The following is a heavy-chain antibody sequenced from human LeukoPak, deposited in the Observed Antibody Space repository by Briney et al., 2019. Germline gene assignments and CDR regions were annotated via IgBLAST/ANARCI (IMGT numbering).Heavy chain of an antibody. V-gene: IGHV3-64*01. CDR3: ASPGAYY. CDR2: ISSNGGST. Sequence: PGGSLRLSCAASGFTFSSYAMHWVRQAPGKGLEYVSAISSNGGSTYYANSVKGRFTISRDNSKNTLYLQMGGLRAEDMAVYYCASPGAYYWGQGTLVTVSS. J-gene: IGHJ4*02. CDR1: GFTFSSYA.